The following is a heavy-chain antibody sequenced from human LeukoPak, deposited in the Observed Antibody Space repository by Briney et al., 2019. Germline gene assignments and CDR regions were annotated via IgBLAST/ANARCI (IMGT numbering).Heavy chain of an antibody. CDR2: ISGSGGTT. V-gene: IGHV3-23*01. J-gene: IGHJ4*02. CDR3: AKDRYCGGGSCYSEY. CDR1: GFTFSSYA. Sequence: PGGSLRLSCAASGFTFSSYAMSWVRQAPGKGLEWVSVISGSGGTTYYADSVKGRFTVSRDNSKNTLYLQMNSLRAEDTAVYYCAKDRYCGGGSCYSEYWGQGTLVTVSS. D-gene: IGHD2-15*01.